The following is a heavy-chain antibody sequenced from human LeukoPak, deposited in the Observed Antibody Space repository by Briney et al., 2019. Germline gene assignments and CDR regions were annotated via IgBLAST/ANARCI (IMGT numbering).Heavy chain of an antibody. Sequence: ASVKVSCKASGYRFTSYGIGWVRQAPGHGREGVGWISIYNGQTYYAQSLQDRVTMTADTSTNTVYMELRSLRTEDTAVYYCARACHLVVVTAEGAFLDPWGQGTLVTISS. J-gene: IGHJ5*02. D-gene: IGHD2-21*02. V-gene: IGHV1-18*01. CDR2: ISIYNGQT. CDR1: GYRFTSYG. CDR3: ARACHLVVVTAEGAFLDP.